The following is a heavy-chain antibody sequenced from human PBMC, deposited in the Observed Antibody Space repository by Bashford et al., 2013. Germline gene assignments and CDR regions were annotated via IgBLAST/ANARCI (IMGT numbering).Heavy chain of an antibody. D-gene: IGHD6-13*01. J-gene: IGHJ4*02. Sequence: VRQAPGKGLEWVAVISYDGSNKYYADSVKGRFTISRDNSKNTLYLQMNSLRAEDTAVYYCARPQDDGAYSSSWSPXGFDYWGQGTLVTVSS. V-gene: IGHV3-30*01. CDR3: ARPQDDGAYSSSWSPXGFDY. CDR2: ISYDGSNK.